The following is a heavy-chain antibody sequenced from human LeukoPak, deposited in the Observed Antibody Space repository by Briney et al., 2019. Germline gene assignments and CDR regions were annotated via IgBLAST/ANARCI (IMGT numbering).Heavy chain of an antibody. CDR1: GGSISSYY. Sequence: SETLSLTCTVPGGSISSYYWSWIRQPPGKGLDWIGYIYYSGSINYNPSLKSRVTISVETSKNQFSLKLSSVTAADTAVYYCARESIADYYFDYWGQGTLVTVSS. CDR3: ARESIADYYFDY. CDR2: IYYSGSI. V-gene: IGHV4-59*01. J-gene: IGHJ4*02. D-gene: IGHD6-6*01.